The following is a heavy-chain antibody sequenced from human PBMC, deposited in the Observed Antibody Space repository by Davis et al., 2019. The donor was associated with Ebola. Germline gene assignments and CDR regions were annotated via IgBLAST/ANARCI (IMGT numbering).Heavy chain of an antibody. CDR1: VITFSSYA. Sequence: GGSLRLSCTDSVITFSSYAMTWVRQAPGKGLEWVSAISGSGGSTYYADSVKGRFTISRDNSKKTLYLQMDSLKAEDTAVYYCTRHRYFDSVDFYGMEVWGQGTTVTVSS. V-gene: IGHV3-23*01. CDR2: ISGSGGST. J-gene: IGHJ6*02. D-gene: IGHD3-22*01. CDR3: TRHRYFDSVDFYGMEV.